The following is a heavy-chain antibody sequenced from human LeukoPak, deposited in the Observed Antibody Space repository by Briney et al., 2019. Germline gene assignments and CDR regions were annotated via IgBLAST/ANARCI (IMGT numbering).Heavy chain of an antibody. J-gene: IGHJ4*02. D-gene: IGHD2-15*01. CDR1: GFTFSSYA. Sequence: GGSLRLSCAASGFTFSSYAMSWVRQAPGKGLEWVSAISGSGGSTYYADSVKGRFTISRDNSKNTLYLQMNSLRAEDTAVYYCAKGDLLAYCSGGSCYSSALAFDYWGQGTLVTVSS. CDR3: AKGDLLAYCSGGSCYSSALAFDY. V-gene: IGHV3-23*01. CDR2: ISGSGGST.